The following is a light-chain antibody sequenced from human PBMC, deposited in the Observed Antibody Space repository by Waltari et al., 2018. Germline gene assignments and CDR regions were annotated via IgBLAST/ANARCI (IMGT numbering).Light chain of an antibody. CDR2: KDS. Sequence: SYELTQPPSVSVSPGQTARITCSGDALPKQYVYWYQQKPGQAPVMVIYKDSERPSGIPERFSGSSSGTTVTLTISGVQAEDEADYYCQSVDSNGPVFGGGTKLTVL. CDR3: QSVDSNGPV. V-gene: IGLV3-25*03. CDR1: ALPKQY. J-gene: IGLJ2*01.